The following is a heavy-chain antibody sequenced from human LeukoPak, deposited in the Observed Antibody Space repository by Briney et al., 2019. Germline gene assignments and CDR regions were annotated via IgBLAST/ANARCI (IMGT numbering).Heavy chain of an antibody. CDR1: GYTFTGYY. CDR3: ARQWIQPGHYYGMDV. D-gene: IGHD5-18*01. J-gene: IGHJ6*02. V-gene: IGHV1-2*02. Sequence: ASVKVSCKASGYTFTGYYMHWVRQAPGQGLEWMGWINPNSGGTNYAQKFQGRVTMTRDTSISTAYMELSRLRSDDTAVYYYARQWIQPGHYYGMDVWGQGTTVTVSS. CDR2: INPNSGGT.